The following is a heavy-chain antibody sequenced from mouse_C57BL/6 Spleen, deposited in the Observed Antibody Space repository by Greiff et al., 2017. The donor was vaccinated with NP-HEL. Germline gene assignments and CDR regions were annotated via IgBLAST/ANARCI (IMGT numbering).Heavy chain of an antibody. J-gene: IGHJ4*01. CDR3: ARSPFITTGAMDY. D-gene: IGHD1-1*01. CDR2: INPYNGGT. CDR1: GYTFTDYY. Sequence: EVQLQQSGPVLVKPGASVKMSCKASGYTFTDYYMNWVKQSHGKSLEWIGVINPYNGGTSYNQKFKGKATLTVDKSSSTTYMELNSLTSEDSAVYYCARSPFITTGAMDYWGQGTSVTVSS. V-gene: IGHV1-19*01.